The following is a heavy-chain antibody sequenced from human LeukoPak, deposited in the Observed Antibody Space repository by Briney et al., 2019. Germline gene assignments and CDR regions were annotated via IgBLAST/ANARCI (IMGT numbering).Heavy chain of an antibody. D-gene: IGHD6-19*01. V-gene: IGHV3-7*03. J-gene: IGHJ4*02. Sequence: GGSLRLSCAASGFTFSNAWMDWVRQAPGKGLEWVGHIKTDGSETYYLDSLKGRISISRDNTNNALYLQMNSLRVEDTAIYYCVKNDGWFHLAQWGQGTLVTVSS. CDR3: VKNDGWFHLAQ. CDR2: IKTDGSET. CDR1: GFTFSNAW.